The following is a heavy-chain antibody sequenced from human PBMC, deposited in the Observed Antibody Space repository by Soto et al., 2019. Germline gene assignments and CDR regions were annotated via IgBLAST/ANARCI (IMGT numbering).Heavy chain of an antibody. Sequence: GGSLRLSCAASGFTFSSYAMSWVRQAPGKGLEWVSAISGSGGSTYYADSVKGRFTISRDNSKNTLYLQMNSLRAEDTAVYYCAKGESCSPYYYYYMDVWGKGTTVTVSS. J-gene: IGHJ6*03. V-gene: IGHV3-23*01. CDR3: AKGESCSPYYYYYMDV. D-gene: IGHD2-21*01. CDR2: ISGSGGST. CDR1: GFTFSSYA.